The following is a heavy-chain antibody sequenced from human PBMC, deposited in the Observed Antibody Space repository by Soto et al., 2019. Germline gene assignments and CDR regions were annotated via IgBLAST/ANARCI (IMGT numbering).Heavy chain of an antibody. CDR2: INPSGGST. CDR3: AGSPTSIEARYYFDY. V-gene: IGHV1-46*02. J-gene: IGHJ4*02. D-gene: IGHD6-13*01. Sequence: QVQLVQSGAEVKKPGASVKVSCKASGYTFNSYYMHWVRQAPGQGLEWMGIINPSGGSTSYAKKFHGRVTMTRDTSTSTVYMELSSLRSEDTAVYYCAGSPTSIEARYYFDYWCQGTLVTVSS. CDR1: GYTFNSYY.